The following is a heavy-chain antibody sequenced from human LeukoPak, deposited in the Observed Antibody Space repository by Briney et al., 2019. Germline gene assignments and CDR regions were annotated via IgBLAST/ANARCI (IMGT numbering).Heavy chain of an antibody. CDR3: AKDLRRYCSSTSCYC. CDR1: GFTFSSYA. D-gene: IGHD2-2*01. Sequence: PGGSLRLSCAASGFTFSSYAMSWVRQAPGKGLEWVSAISGSGGSTYYADSVKGRFTISRDNSKNTLYLQMNSLRAKDTAVYYCAKDLRRYCSSTSCYCWGQGTLVTVSS. V-gene: IGHV3-23*01. J-gene: IGHJ4*02. CDR2: ISGSGGST.